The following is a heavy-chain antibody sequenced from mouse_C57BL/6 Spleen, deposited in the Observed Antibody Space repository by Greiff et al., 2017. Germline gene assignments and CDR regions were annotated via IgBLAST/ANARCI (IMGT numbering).Heavy chain of an antibody. CDR3: ARQGIYDDSDFDY. V-gene: IGHV1-12*01. J-gene: IGHJ2*01. CDR2: IYPGNGDT. CDR1: GYAFTSYN. D-gene: IGHD2-4*01. Sequence: QVKLQQSGAGLVRPGASVKMSCKASGYAFTSYNMYWVKQTPRQGLEWIGAIYPGNGDTSYKQKFKGKATLTVDKATSTAYMQLSSLTSEDSSVYCRARQGIYDDSDFDYWGQGTTLTVSS.